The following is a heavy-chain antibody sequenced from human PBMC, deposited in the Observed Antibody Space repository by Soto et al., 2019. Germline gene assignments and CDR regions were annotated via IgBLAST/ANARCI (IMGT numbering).Heavy chain of an antibody. J-gene: IGHJ6*02. CDR2: INPDSGDT. Sequence: GASVKVSCKASGYSFTGYYIQWVRQAPGQGLEWMGWINPDSGDTNSAQKFQGRVTMTRDTSIRTAYMELSSLRSDDTAVYYCARRGSNFYFGMDVWGQGPTSTFS. D-gene: IGHD1-1*01. V-gene: IGHV1-2*02. CDR3: ARRGSNFYFGMDV. CDR1: GYSFTGYY.